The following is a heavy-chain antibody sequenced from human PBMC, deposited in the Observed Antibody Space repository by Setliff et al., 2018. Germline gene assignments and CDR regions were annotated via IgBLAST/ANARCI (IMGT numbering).Heavy chain of an antibody. CDR2: IYYSGST. J-gene: IGHJ3*02. D-gene: IGHD6-13*01. CDR3: ARDVRVASSSWFKSAFDI. V-gene: IGHV4-39*07. Sequence: LSLTCTVSGGSISSSSYYWGWIRQPPGKGLEWIGSIYYSGSTYYNPSLKSRVTISVDTSKNQFSLKLSSVTAADTAVYYCARDVRVASSSWFKSAFDIWGQGTMVTVSS. CDR1: GGSISSSSYY.